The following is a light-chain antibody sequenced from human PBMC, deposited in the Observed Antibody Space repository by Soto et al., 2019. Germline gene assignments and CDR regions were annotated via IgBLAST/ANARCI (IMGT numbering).Light chain of an antibody. CDR2: VAS. J-gene: IGKJ4*01. V-gene: IGKV3-15*01. CDR3: QQRSSCPLT. Sequence: VVMTQSPATLSVSPGERATLSCRASQSVGSNLAWYQQKPGQTPRLLIYVASTRAPGIPARFSGSGSGTEFTLTISSLQSEDFAVYYCQQRSSCPLTFGGGTKVDIK. CDR1: QSVGSN.